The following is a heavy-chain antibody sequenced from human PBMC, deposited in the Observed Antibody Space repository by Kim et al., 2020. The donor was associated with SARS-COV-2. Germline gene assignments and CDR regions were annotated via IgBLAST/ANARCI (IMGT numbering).Heavy chain of an antibody. CDR2: TYYRSKWSS. CDR3: VRYSGWYYFDY. V-gene: IGHV6-1*01. J-gene: IGHJ4*02. Sequence: SQTLSLTCVISGDSLSSNTVAWSWIRQSPSSGLEWLGRTYYRSKWSSDYAVSVKSRIIINADPSKNQFSLHRNSVTPDDTATYYCVRYSGWYYFDYWGQG. D-gene: IGHD6-19*01. CDR1: GDSLSSNTVA.